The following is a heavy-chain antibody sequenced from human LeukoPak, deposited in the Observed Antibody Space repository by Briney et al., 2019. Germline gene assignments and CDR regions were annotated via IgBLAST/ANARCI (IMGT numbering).Heavy chain of an antibody. CDR1: GGSFSGYY. V-gene: IGHV4-34*01. CDR2: INHSGST. CDR3: ARTRPLLWFGESGMDV. Sequence: SETLSLTCAVYGGSFSGYYWSWIRQPPGKGLEWIGEINHSGSTNYNPSLKSRVTISVDTSKNQFSLKLSSVTAADTAVYYCARTRPLLWFGESGMDVWGQGTTVNVSS. J-gene: IGHJ6*02. D-gene: IGHD3-10*01.